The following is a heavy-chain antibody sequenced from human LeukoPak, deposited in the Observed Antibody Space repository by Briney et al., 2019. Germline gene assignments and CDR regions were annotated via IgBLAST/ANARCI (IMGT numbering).Heavy chain of an antibody. CDR3: ARVTYYGSGSTDY. J-gene: IGHJ4*02. D-gene: IGHD3-10*01. Sequence: PGRCLRLFCAASGLTFSSSCVHSVRQPPGEWLEWLAVISYDGSNKYYADSVKGRFTISRDNSKKTLYLQMNSLRAEDTAVYYCARVTYYGSGSTDYWGRGTLVTVSS. CDR1: GLTFSSSC. CDR2: ISYDGSNK. V-gene: IGHV3-30*03.